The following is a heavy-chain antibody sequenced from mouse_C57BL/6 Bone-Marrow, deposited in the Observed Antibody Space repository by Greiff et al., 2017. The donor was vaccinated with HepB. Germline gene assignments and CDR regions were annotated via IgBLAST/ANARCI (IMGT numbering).Heavy chain of an antibody. J-gene: IGHJ3*01. CDR3: ARRGYYGSSYGAY. CDR1: GYSITSGYY. D-gene: IGHD1-1*01. Sequence: DVKLQESGPGLVKPSQSLSLTCSVTGYSITSGYYWNWIRQFPGNKLEWMGYISYDGSNNYNPSLKNRISITRDTSKNQFFLKLNSVTTEDTATYYCARRGYYGSSYGAYWGQGTLVTVSA. V-gene: IGHV3-6*01. CDR2: ISYDGSN.